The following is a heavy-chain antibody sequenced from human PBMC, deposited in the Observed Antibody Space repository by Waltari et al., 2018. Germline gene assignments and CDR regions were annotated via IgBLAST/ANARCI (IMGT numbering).Heavy chain of an antibody. CDR3: ARREDSGSYRRAFDI. J-gene: IGHJ3*02. D-gene: IGHD1-26*01. Sequence: QVQLQESGPGLVKPSQTLSLTCTVSGGSISSGSYYWSWIRQPAGKGLEWIGRIYTSGRTNSNPALKSRVTIAVDTSKNQFSLKLSSVTAADTAVYYCARREDSGSYRRAFDIWGQGTMVTVSS. CDR1: GGSISSGSYY. CDR2: IYTSGRT. V-gene: IGHV4-61*02.